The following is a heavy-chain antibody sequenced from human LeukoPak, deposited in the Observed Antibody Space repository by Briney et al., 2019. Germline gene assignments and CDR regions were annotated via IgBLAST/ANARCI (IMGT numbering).Heavy chain of an antibody. CDR2: INPNSGGT. J-gene: IGHJ4*02. D-gene: IGHD3-9*01. CDR1: GYTFTVYY. Sequence: ASVKVSCKASGYTFTVYYMHWVRQAPGQGLEWMGWINPNSGGTNYAQKFQGWVTMTRDTSISTAYMELSRLRSDDTAVYYCARSPYDILTGYYNAFDYWGQGTLVTVSS. V-gene: IGHV1-2*04. CDR3: ARSPYDILTGYYNAFDY.